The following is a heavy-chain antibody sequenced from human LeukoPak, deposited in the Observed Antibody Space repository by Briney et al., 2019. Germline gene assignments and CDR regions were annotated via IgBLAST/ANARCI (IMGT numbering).Heavy chain of an antibody. J-gene: IGHJ6*03. D-gene: IGHD6-13*01. CDR1: GFTFSSYE. Sequence: GGSLRLSCAASGFTFSSYEMNWVRQAPGKGLEWVSYISSSGSSIYYADSVKGRFTISRDNAKNSLYLQMNSLRAEDTAVYYCARSSRRTYYYYYYMDVWGKGTTVTISS. V-gene: IGHV3-48*03. CDR3: ARSSRRTYYYYYYMDV. CDR2: ISSSGSSI.